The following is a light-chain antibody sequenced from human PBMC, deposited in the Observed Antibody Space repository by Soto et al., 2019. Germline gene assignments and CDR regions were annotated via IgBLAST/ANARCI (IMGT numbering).Light chain of an antibody. V-gene: IGKV1-39*01. Sequence: IQMTQSPSSLSASVGDRVTITCRASQSLSSRFTWYQQKPGEAPKLLIYETSSLHSGVPSRFSGSGSETDFTLTINSLQPEDFATYYCQQSFSPPYTFGQGTKLEIK. J-gene: IGKJ2*01. CDR2: ETS. CDR3: QQSFSPPYT. CDR1: QSLSSR.